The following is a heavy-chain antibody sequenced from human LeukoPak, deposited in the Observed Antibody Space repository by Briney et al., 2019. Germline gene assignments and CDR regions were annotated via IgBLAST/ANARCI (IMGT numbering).Heavy chain of an antibody. CDR3: AKSRVRLYYYDSSGYPNWFDP. D-gene: IGHD3-22*01. V-gene: IGHV3-23*01. CDR2: ISGSGGST. CDR1: GFTFSSYA. J-gene: IGHJ5*02. Sequence: GGSLRLSYAASGFTFSSYAMSWVRQAPGKGLEWVSAISGSGGSTYYADSVKGRFTISRDNSKDTLYLQMNSLRAEDTAVYYCAKSRVRLYYYDSSGYPNWFDPWGQGTLVTVSS.